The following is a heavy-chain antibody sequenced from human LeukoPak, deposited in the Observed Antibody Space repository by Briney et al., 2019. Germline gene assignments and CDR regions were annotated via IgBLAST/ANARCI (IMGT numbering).Heavy chain of an antibody. D-gene: IGHD3-3*01. CDR1: GFTFSNYG. J-gene: IGHJ4*02. CDR2: IWYDGSNK. Sequence: GGSLRLSCAASGFTFSNYGMHWVRQAPGKGLEWVAVIWYDGSNKYYADSVKGRFTISRDNAKNSLYLQMNSLRAEGTAVYYCARDSPGIMIFGVVTPNGGQGTLVTVSS. V-gene: IGHV3-33*01. CDR3: ARDSPGIMIFGVVTPN.